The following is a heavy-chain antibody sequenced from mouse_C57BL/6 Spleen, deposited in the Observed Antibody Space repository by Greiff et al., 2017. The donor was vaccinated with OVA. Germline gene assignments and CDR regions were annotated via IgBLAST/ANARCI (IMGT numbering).Heavy chain of an antibody. V-gene: IGHV1-69*01. CDR3: ARLYGSSGYAMDY. Sequence: QVQLQQPGAELVMPGASVKLSCKASGYTFTSYWMHWVKQRPGQGLEWIGEIDPSDSYTNYNQKFKGKSTLTVDKSSSTAYMQLSSLTSEDSAVYYCARLYGSSGYAMDYWGQGTSVTVSS. CDR1: GYTFTSYW. J-gene: IGHJ4*01. D-gene: IGHD1-1*01. CDR2: IDPSDSYT.